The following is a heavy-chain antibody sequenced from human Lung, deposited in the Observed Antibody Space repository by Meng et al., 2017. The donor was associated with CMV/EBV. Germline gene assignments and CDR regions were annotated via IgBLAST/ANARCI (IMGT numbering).Heavy chain of an antibody. CDR3: ARTQSYYGSGTYNWFDP. V-gene: IGHV1-8*01. CDR2: LNPNRGQT. D-gene: IGHD3-10*01. CDR1: YRFTSYV. Sequence: YRFTSYVINWVRQATGQGLELMGWLNPNRGQTGYATKFQGRVSFTRNTSMRTAYMELSSLRSEDTAVYFCARTQSYYGSGTYNWFDPWGQGTLVTVSS. J-gene: IGHJ5*02.